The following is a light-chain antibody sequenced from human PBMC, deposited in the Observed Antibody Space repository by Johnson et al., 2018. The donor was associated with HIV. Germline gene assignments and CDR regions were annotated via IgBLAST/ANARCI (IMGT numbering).Light chain of an antibody. Sequence: QSVLTQPPSVSAAPGQKVTISCSGSSSNIGNNYVSWYQHLPGKAPKLLIYDNNKRPSGIPDRFSGSKSGTSATLGITGLQTGDEADYYCGTWDTSLSAVYVFGTATKVTV. CDR2: DNN. V-gene: IGLV1-51*01. CDR1: SSNIGNNY. J-gene: IGLJ1*01. CDR3: GTWDTSLSAVYV.